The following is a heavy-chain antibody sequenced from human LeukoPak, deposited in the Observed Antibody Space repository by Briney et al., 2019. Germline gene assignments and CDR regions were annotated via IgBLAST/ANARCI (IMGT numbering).Heavy chain of an antibody. D-gene: IGHD6-19*01. Sequence: SVQVSCQASGGTFSSYAISWVRQAPGQGLEWMGRIIPIFGTANYAQKFQGRVTITTDESTSTAYMELSSLRSEDTAVYYCARDAHSSGLDYWGQGTLVTVSS. CDR3: ARDAHSSGLDY. CDR1: GGTFSSYA. J-gene: IGHJ4*02. V-gene: IGHV1-69*05. CDR2: IIPIFGTA.